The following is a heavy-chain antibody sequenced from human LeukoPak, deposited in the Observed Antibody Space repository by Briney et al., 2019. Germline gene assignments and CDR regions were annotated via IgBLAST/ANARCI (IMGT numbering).Heavy chain of an antibody. J-gene: IGHJ3*02. CDR2: ISDSGAGT. Sequence: GGSLRLSCAASGFRFSSHAMTWVRQAPGKGLEWVSSISDSGAGTYYADSVKGRFTISRDNSKNTLYLQMNSLRAEDTAVYYCAKLTFDIWGQGTVVTVPS. CDR3: AKLTFDI. V-gene: IGHV3-23*01. CDR1: GFRFSSHA.